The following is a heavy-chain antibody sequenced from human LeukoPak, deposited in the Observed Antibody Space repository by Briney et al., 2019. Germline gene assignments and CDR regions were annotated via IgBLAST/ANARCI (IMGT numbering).Heavy chain of an antibody. Sequence: PSETLSLTCTVSGGSISSYYWSWIRQPPGKGLEWIGRIYTSGSPNYNPSLKSRVTISVDTSKNQFSLNVSSVTAADTAGYYCARDRPPGAVAGTRHYYYYMDVWGKGTTVTVSS. J-gene: IGHJ6*03. CDR3: ARDRPPGAVAGTRHYYYYMDV. D-gene: IGHD6-19*01. V-gene: IGHV4-4*07. CDR1: GGSISSYY. CDR2: IYTSGSP.